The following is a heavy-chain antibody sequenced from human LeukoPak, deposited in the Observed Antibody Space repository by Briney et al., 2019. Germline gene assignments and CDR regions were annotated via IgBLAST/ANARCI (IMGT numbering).Heavy chain of an antibody. Sequence: GGSLRLSCAASGFTFSSYWMSWVRQAPGKGLELVANIKQDGSEKYYVDSVKGRFTISRDNAKNSLYLQMNSLRAEDTAVYFCAKRGVVIRVILVGFHKEAYYFDSWGQGALVTASS. CDR3: AKRGVVIRVILVGFHKEAYYFDS. CDR1: GFTFSSYW. CDR2: IKQDGSEK. D-gene: IGHD3-22*01. J-gene: IGHJ4*02. V-gene: IGHV3-7*03.